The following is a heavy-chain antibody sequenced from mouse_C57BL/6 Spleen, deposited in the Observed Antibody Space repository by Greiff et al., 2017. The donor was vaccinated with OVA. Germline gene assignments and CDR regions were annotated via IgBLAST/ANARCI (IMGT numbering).Heavy chain of an antibody. CDR1: GYTFTSYG. CDR2: IYPRSGNT. CDR3: AREGLYGNYNYYAMDY. J-gene: IGHJ4*01. D-gene: IGHD2-1*01. V-gene: IGHV1-81*01. Sequence: VQLQESGAELARPGASVKLSCKASGYTFTSYGISWVKQRTGQGLEWIGEIYPRSGNTYYNEKFKGKATLTADKSSSTAYMELRSLTSEDSAVYFCAREGLYGNYNYYAMDYWGQGTSVTVSS.